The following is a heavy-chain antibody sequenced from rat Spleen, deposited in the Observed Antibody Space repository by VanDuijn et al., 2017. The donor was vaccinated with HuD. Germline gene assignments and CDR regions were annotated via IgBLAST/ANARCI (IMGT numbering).Heavy chain of an antibody. D-gene: IGHD1-4*01. J-gene: IGHJ2*01. CDR2: IGPRADVT. Sequence: EVQLVESGGGLVRPGGSLKLSCAASGFIFSNFDMAWIRQAPTKGLEWVASIGPRADVTYYRDSVKGRFTISKDNAKSTLHLQMDSLRSEDTATYYCATDPGCYWGQGVMVTVSS. CDR3: ATDPGCY. CDR1: GFIFSNFD. V-gene: IGHV5-19*01.